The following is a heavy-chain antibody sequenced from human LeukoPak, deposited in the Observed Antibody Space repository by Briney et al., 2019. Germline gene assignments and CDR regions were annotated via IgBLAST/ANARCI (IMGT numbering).Heavy chain of an antibody. CDR3: AKGDCSSTSCWFDY. Sequence: GGSLRLSCAASGFTVSSSYMSWVRQAPGKGLEWVSGISWNSGSMGYADSVKGRFTISRDNAKNSLYLQMNSLRAEDKAFYYCAKGDCSSTSCWFDYWGQGTLVTVSS. CDR2: ISWNSGSM. V-gene: IGHV3-9*01. D-gene: IGHD2-2*01. J-gene: IGHJ4*02. CDR1: GFTVSSSY.